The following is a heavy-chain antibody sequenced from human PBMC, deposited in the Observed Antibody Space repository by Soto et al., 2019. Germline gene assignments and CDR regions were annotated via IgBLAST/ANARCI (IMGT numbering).Heavy chain of an antibody. V-gene: IGHV3-9*01. Sequence: EVQLVESGGGLVQPGRSLRLSCAASGFTFDDYAMHWVRQAPGKGLEWVSGISWNSGSIGYAASVKGRFTISRDNAKNSLYLQMNSLRAEDTALYYCAKEGTSYYDILTGSPPSYYYYMDVWGKGTTVTVSS. CDR1: GFTFDDYA. CDR3: AKEGTSYYDILTGSPPSYYYYMDV. CDR2: ISWNSGSI. D-gene: IGHD3-9*01. J-gene: IGHJ6*03.